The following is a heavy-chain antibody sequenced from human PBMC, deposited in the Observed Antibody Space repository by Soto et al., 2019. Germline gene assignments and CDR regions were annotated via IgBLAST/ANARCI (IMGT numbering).Heavy chain of an antibody. CDR3: ARGGWSDIWFVP. Sequence: QVQLQESGPGLVRPSETLSLTCTVSGGSITSGGYYWGWIRQHPGKGLEWIGHIYYSGSTSYNPSLKSRVSMSADTSKNQFSMQLSSVTAADTAVYYCARGGWSDIWFVPWGQGTLVTVSS. V-gene: IGHV4-31*03. CDR2: IYYSGST. J-gene: IGHJ5*02. CDR1: GGSITSGGYY. D-gene: IGHD6-19*01.